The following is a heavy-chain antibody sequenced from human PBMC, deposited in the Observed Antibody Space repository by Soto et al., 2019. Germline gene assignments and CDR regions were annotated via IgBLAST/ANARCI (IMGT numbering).Heavy chain of an antibody. V-gene: IGHV3-53*01. CDR2: IWSAGLI. CDR3: AREAPMDV. CDR1: GFTVSSKY. Sequence: LRLSCAASGFTVSSKYMSWVRQAPGKGLEWISVIWSAGLIYYADSVRGRFTISRDISKNILYLEMTSLRADDTAVYYCAREAPMDVWGQGTTVTVSS. J-gene: IGHJ6*02.